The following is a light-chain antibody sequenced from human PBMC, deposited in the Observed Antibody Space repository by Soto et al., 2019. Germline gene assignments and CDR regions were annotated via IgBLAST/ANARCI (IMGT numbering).Light chain of an antibody. J-gene: IGLJ2*01. V-gene: IGLV2-14*01. CDR2: DVS. CDR1: SSDVGGYNY. Sequence: QSALTQPASVSGAPGQSITISCTGTSSDVGGYNYVSWYQQHPGKAPKLMIYDVSNRPSGVSKRFSGSKSGNTASLTISGLQAEDEADYCCSSYTSSSTLGVVFGGGTKLTVL. CDR3: SSYTSSSTLGVV.